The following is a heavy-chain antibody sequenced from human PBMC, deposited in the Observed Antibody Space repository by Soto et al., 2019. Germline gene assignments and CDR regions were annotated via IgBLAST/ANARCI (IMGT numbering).Heavy chain of an antibody. CDR3: VKDRRRAVWLMGELEH. Sequence: DVQVLESGGGLVQPGGSLRLSCAASGFAFSTYAMTWVRQAPGKGLEWVSVVSPSGGTIHYADSVKGRFSISRENSNNTLFLQMNSLRVEDTAVYICVKDRRRAVWLMGELEHWGHGTLVTVSS. J-gene: IGHJ4*01. CDR1: GFAFSTYA. D-gene: IGHD3-16*01. CDR2: VSPSGGTI. V-gene: IGHV3-23*01.